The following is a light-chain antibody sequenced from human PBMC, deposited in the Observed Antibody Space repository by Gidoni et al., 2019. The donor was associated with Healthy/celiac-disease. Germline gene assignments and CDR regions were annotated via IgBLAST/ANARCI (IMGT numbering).Light chain of an antibody. V-gene: IGKV3-20*01. CDR2: GAS. CDR3: QQYGSSPWT. CDR1: QSVSSSC. J-gene: IGKJ1*01. Sequence: EIVLTQSPGTLSLSPGESATLSCRGSQSVSSSCLAWYQQKPGQAPRLLIYGASSRATGLPARFSGSGAGTDFTLTISRLEPEDFVVDYCQQYGSSPWTFGQGTKVEIK.